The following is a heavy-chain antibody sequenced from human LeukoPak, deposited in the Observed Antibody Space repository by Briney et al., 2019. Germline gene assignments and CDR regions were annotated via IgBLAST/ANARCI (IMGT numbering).Heavy chain of an antibody. V-gene: IGHV1-8*01. J-gene: IGHJ4*02. CDR3: AKGHYDGGAYYYFDA. CDR2: MSPNSGNT. Sequence: ASVKVSCKASGYTFTSYDINWVRQATGQGLEWMGWMSPNSGNTGYAQKFQGRVTMTRNTSISTAYMELSSLRAEDTAMYYCAKGHYDGGAYYYFDAWGQGTLVTVSS. CDR1: GYTFTSYD. D-gene: IGHD3-22*01.